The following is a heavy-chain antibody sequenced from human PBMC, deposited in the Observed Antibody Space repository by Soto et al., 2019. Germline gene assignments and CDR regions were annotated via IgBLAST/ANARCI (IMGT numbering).Heavy chain of an antibody. D-gene: IGHD6-13*01. Sequence: GGSLRLSCAASGFTFSSYGMHWVRQAPGKGLEWVAVIWYDGSNKYYADSVKGRFTISRDNSKNTLYLQMNSLRAEDTAVYYCARDKYSAAAGPRPNYYYYGMDVWGQGTTVTVSS. J-gene: IGHJ6*02. CDR1: GFTFSSYG. CDR3: ARDKYSAAAGPRPNYYYYGMDV. V-gene: IGHV3-33*01. CDR2: IWYDGSNK.